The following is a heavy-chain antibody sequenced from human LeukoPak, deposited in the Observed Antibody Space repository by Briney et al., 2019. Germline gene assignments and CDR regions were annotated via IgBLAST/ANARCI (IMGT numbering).Heavy chain of an antibody. D-gene: IGHD2-2*01. J-gene: IGHJ4*02. CDR3: ARVGGVPAAHFDY. CDR1: GFSVRTKY. Sequence: GGSLRLSCAASGFSVRTKYMAWVRQAPGKGLGWVSLIYASGTTYYSDSVKGRFTISRDNSKNSVYLQMDSLRAEDTAVYYCARVGGVPAAHFDYWGQGTLVTVSS. V-gene: IGHV3-53*01. CDR2: IYASGTT.